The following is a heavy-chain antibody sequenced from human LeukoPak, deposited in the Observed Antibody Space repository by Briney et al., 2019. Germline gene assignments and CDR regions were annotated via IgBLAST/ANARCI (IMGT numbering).Heavy chain of an antibody. CDR1: GGSISSSNW. D-gene: IGHD1-14*01. CDR2: IYHSGST. V-gene: IGHV4-4*02. CDR3: ARDHRTRMGRDYYHYGMDV. Sequence: SGTLSLTCAVSGGSISSSNWWSWVRQPPGKGLEWIGEIYHSGSTNYNPSLKSRVTISVDKSKNQFSLKLSSVTAADTAVYYCARDHRTRMGRDYYHYGMDVWGQGTTVTVSS. J-gene: IGHJ6*02.